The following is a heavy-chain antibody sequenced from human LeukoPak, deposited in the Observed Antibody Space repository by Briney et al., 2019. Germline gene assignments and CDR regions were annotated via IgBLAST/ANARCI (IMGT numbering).Heavy chain of an antibody. CDR2: IYTSGST. CDR3: ARARTTVTDYYYYYMDV. Sequence: PSETLSLTCTVSGGSISSYYWSWIRQPPGKGLEWIGYIYTSGSTNYNPSLKSRVTISVDTSKNQFSLKLSSVTAAGTAVYYCARARTTVTDYYYYYMDVWGKGTTVTVSS. CDR1: GGSISSYY. J-gene: IGHJ6*03. V-gene: IGHV4-4*09. D-gene: IGHD4-11*01.